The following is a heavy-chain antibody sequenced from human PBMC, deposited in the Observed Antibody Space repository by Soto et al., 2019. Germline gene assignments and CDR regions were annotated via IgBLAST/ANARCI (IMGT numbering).Heavy chain of an antibody. CDR2: ISKDGSVK. D-gene: IGHD2-8*02. CDR3: TGEVASGY. V-gene: IGHV3-30*03. Sequence: QVQLVESGGGVVQPGRSLRLSCAASGFTFSSYGMHWVRQAPGKGLEWVAVISKDGSVKYYAESVKGRFTISRDNSKNKLDLQMNSLGAEDTAAYYCTGEVASGYWGQGTLVTVSS. CDR1: GFTFSSYG. J-gene: IGHJ4*02.